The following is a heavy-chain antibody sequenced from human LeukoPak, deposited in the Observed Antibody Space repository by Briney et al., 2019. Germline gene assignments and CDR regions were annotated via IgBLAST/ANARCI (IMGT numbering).Heavy chain of an antibody. J-gene: IGHJ4*02. D-gene: IGHD5-12*01. V-gene: IGHV3-30*04. CDR3: ARSASYSGYDLGSGFDY. CDR2: ISYDGSNK. CDR1: GFTFSSYA. Sequence: GGSLRLSCAASGFTFSSYAMHWVRQAPGKGLEWVAVISYDGSNKYYADSVKGRFTISRGNSKNTLYLQMNSLRAEDTAVYYCARSASYSGYDLGSGFDYWGRGTLVTVSS.